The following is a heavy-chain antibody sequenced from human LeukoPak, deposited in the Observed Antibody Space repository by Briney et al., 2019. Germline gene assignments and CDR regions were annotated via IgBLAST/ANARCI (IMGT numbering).Heavy chain of an antibody. V-gene: IGHV3-11*04. CDR1: GFSFSDNY. CDR3: ARAVGYNYGYHFDY. Sequence: GGSLRLSCAASGFSFSDNYMSWIRQAPGKGLEWVSYISSSGSTIYYADSVKGRFTISRDNAKNSLYLQMNSLRAEDTAVYYCARAVGYNYGYHFDYWGQGTLVTVSS. CDR2: ISSSGSTI. J-gene: IGHJ4*02. D-gene: IGHD5-18*01.